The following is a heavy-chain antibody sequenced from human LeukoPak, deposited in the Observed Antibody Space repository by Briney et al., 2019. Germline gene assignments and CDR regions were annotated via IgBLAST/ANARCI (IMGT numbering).Heavy chain of an antibody. CDR1: GFTFSSYA. CDR2: ISGSGGNT. D-gene: IGHD3-10*01. CDR3: AKGPYYYGSGSYSPNYYYAMDV. V-gene: IGHV3-23*01. J-gene: IGHJ6*02. Sequence: GGSLRLSCAASGFTFSSYAMSWVRQAPGKGLEWVSAISGSGGNTYYADSVKGRFTISRDNSKHSLQMKMNSLRSADTAVYYYAKGPYYYGSGSYSPNYYYAMDVWGQGTTVTVSS.